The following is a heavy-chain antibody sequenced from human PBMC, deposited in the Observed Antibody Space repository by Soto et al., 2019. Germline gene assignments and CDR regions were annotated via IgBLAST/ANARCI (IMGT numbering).Heavy chain of an antibody. V-gene: IGHV4-59*01. CDR2: IYYSGSA. J-gene: IGHJ4*02. D-gene: IGHD1-1*01. CDR1: GASISTYY. Sequence: PSETLSLTCTVSGASISTYYWSWIRQPPGKGLEWIGYIYYSGSANYNPSLKSRVTTSVDTPKNQFSLKLTSVTAADTAVYYCARVSPTWNYYFDSWGQGILVTVS. CDR3: ARVSPTWNYYFDS.